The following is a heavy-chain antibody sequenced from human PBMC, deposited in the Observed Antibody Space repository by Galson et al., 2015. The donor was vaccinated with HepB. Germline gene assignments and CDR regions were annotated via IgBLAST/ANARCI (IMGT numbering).Heavy chain of an antibody. V-gene: IGHV3-21*01. CDR2: ISSSGYYT. CDR3: ARVLSTSWASGFDY. Sequence: SLRLSCAGSESIFSDFTMNWVRQAPGKGLEWVSSISSSGYYTDYADSVKGRFTISRDNAKNSLFLQMNSLRADDTAVYYCARVLSTSWASGFDYWGQGTLVTVS. CDR1: ESIFSDFT. D-gene: IGHD2-2*01. J-gene: IGHJ4*02.